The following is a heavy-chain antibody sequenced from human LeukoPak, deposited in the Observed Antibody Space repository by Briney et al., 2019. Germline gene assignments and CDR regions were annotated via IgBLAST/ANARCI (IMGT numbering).Heavy chain of an antibody. J-gene: IGHJ6*02. CDR1: GGTFSSYA. CDR3: ARSAAGGMDV. Sequence: GASVEVSCTASGGTFSSYAISWVRQAPGQGLEWMGGIIPIFGTANYAQKFQGRVTITADESTSTVYMELSSLRSEDTAVYYCARSAAGGMDVWGQGTTVTVSS. V-gene: IGHV1-69*13. D-gene: IGHD1-26*01. CDR2: IIPIFGTA.